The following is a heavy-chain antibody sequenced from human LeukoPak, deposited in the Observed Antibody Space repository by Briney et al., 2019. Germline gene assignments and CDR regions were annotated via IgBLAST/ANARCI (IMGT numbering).Heavy chain of an antibody. CDR3: AKGRKPHCSGGSCFSDDY. CDR2: IYSGGST. Sequence: PGGSLRLSCAASGFTVSSNYMSWVRQAPGKGLEWVSVIYSGGSTYYADSVKGRFTISRDNSKNTLYLQMNSLRAEDTAVYYCAKGRKPHCSGGSCFSDDYWGQGTLVTVSS. D-gene: IGHD2-15*01. V-gene: IGHV3-53*01. CDR1: GFTVSSNY. J-gene: IGHJ4*02.